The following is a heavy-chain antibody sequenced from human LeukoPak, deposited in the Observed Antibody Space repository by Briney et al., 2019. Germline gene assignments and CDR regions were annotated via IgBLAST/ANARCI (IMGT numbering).Heavy chain of an antibody. Sequence: SETLSLTCTVSGGSISSYYWSWIRQPPGKGLEWIGYIYYSGSTNYNPFLKSRVTISVDTSKNQFSLKLSSVTAADTAVYYCARWDGSGTTFDPWGQGTLVTVSS. CDR2: IYYSGST. CDR3: ARWDGSGTTFDP. V-gene: IGHV4-59*01. D-gene: IGHD1-7*01. CDR1: GGSISSYY. J-gene: IGHJ5*02.